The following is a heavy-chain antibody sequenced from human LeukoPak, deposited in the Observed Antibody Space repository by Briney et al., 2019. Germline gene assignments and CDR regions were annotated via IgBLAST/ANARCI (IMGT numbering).Heavy chain of an antibody. CDR3: ARDTRYCSSTSCPNWFDP. CDR1: GGSISSGGYY. CDR2: IYYSGST. Sequence: SQTLSLTCTVSGGSISSGGYYWSWIRQHPGKGLEWIGYIYYSGSTCYNPSLKSRVTISVDTSKNQFSLKLSSVTAADTAVYYCARDTRYCSSTSCPNWFDPWGQGTLVTVSS. V-gene: IGHV4-31*03. J-gene: IGHJ5*02. D-gene: IGHD2-2*01.